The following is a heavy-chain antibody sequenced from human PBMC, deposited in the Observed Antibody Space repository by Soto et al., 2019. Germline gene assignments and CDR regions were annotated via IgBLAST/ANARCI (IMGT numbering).Heavy chain of an antibody. CDR3: ARWVNEPLARYDY. CDR2: INHSGST. J-gene: IGHJ4*02. CDR1: GGSFSGYY. V-gene: IGHV4-34*01. Sequence: SETLSLTCAVYGGSFSGYYWSWIRQPPGKGLEWIGEINHSGSTNYNPSLKSRVTISVDTSKNQFSLKLSSVTAADTAVYYCARWVNEPLARYDYWGQGTLVTVSS. D-gene: IGHD6-6*01.